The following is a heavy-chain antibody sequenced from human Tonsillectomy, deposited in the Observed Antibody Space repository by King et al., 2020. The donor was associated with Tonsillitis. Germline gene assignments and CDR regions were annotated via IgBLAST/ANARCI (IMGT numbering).Heavy chain of an antibody. CDR2: IYYSGST. Sequence: VQLQESGPGLVKPSETLSLTCTVSGGSVSSGSYYWSWIRQPPGKGLEWIGYIYYSGSTNYNPSLKSRVTISVDTSKNQFSLKLSSVTAADTAVYYCASDKGNAVIFGVLAYGMDVWGQGTTVTVSS. J-gene: IGHJ6*02. CDR1: GGSVSSGSYY. CDR3: ASDKGNAVIFGVLAYGMDV. D-gene: IGHD3-3*01. V-gene: IGHV4-61*01.